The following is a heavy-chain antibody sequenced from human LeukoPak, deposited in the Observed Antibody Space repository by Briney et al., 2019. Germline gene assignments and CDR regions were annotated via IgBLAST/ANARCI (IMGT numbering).Heavy chain of an antibody. Sequence: GGSLRLSCAASGFTLSTHAMSWVRQAPGKGLECVSTISGSGSNTYNTDSVKGRFTISRDSSKNTLYLQMNSLRAEDTAVYYCAKGREAYSGSYTPFDPWGQGTLVTVSS. CDR1: GFTLSTHA. V-gene: IGHV3-23*01. CDR3: AKGREAYSGSYTPFDP. CDR2: ISGSGSNT. D-gene: IGHD1-26*01. J-gene: IGHJ5*02.